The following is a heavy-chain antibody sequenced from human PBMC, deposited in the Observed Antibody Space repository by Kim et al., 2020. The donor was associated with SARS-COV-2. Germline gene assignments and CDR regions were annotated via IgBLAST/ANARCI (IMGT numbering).Heavy chain of an antibody. D-gene: IGHD5-12*01. Sequence: GGSLRLSCAASGFIFTSYWMSWVRQAPGKGLEWVANIKQDGSGKYYVDSVRGRFTISRDNAKNSLYLQMNSLRAEDTAVYYCARAQGRLRDYWGQGTLVTVSS. J-gene: IGHJ4*02. CDR2: IKQDGSGK. CDR1: GFIFTSYW. V-gene: IGHV3-7*01. CDR3: ARAQGRLRDY.